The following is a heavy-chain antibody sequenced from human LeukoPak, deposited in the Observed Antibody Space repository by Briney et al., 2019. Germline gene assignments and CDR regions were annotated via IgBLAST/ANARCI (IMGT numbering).Heavy chain of an antibody. CDR1: GYTFTSYY. CDR3: ARVSSSGWDLCY. J-gene: IGHJ4*02. CDR2: INPSGGST. Sequence: ASVKVSCKASGYTFTSYYMHWVRQAPGQGLEWMGIINPSGGSTSYAQKFQGRVTMTRDTSTSTVYMELRSLTSDDTAVYYCARVSSSGWDLCYWGQGTLVTVSS. V-gene: IGHV1-46*01. D-gene: IGHD6-19*01.